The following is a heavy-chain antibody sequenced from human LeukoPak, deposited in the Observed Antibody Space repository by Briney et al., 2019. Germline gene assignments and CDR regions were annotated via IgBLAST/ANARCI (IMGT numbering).Heavy chain of an antibody. D-gene: IGHD1-26*01. CDR1: GGFIGSSSYY. CDR3: AVGSGSYRWMFDY. Sequence: SETLSLTCTVSGGFIGSSSYYWGWIRQPPGKGLEWIGNIYYSGSTYFNPSLKSRVTISVDTSKNQFSLRLSAVTAADTAVYYCAVGSGSYRWMFDYWGQGTLVTVSS. J-gene: IGHJ4*02. CDR2: IYYSGST. V-gene: IGHV4-39*01.